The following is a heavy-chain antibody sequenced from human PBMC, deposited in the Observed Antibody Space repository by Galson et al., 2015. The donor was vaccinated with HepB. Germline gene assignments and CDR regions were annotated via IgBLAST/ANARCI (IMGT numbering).Heavy chain of an antibody. CDR1: GFTFSSYA. CDR3: AKNPISLTYYYDSSRDYYFDS. V-gene: IGHV3-23*01. J-gene: IGHJ4*02. CDR2: ISGSGGST. D-gene: IGHD3-22*01. Sequence: SLRLSCAASGFTFSSYAMSWVRQAPGKGLEWVSAISGSGGSTYYADSVKGRFTISRDNSKNTLYLQMNSLRAEDTAVYYCAKNPISLTYYYDSSRDYYFDSWGQGTLVTVSS.